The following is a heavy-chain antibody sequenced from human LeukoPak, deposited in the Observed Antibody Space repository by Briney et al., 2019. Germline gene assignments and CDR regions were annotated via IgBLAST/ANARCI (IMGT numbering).Heavy chain of an antibody. Sequence: GGPLRLSCAASGFPFSSYGMHWARQAPGKGLGGVAVIGYDGSNKYYADSVKGRFTISRDNSKNTLYLQMNSLRAEDTAVYYCARDPSIAAAGSEYYGMDVWGQGTTVTVSS. CDR3: ARDPSIAAAGSEYYGMDV. V-gene: IGHV3-33*08. CDR2: IGYDGSNK. J-gene: IGHJ6*02. CDR1: GFPFSSYG. D-gene: IGHD6-13*01.